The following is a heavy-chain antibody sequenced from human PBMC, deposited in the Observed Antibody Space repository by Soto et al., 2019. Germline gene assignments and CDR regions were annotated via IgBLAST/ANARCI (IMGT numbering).Heavy chain of an antibody. CDR3: ARGLDSSGYSDDY. CDR1: GGSFSGYY. D-gene: IGHD3-22*01. Sequence: SETLSLTCAVYGGSFSGYYWSWIRQPPGKGLEWIGEINHSGSTDYNPSLKSRVTISVDTSKNQFSLKLSSVTAADTAVYYCARGLDSSGYSDDYWGQGTLVTVSS. J-gene: IGHJ4*02. V-gene: IGHV4-34*01. CDR2: INHSGST.